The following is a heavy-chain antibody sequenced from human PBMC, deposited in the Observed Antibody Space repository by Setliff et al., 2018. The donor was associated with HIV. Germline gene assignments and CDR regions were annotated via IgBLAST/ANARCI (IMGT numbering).Heavy chain of an antibody. V-gene: IGHV3-30*02. D-gene: IGHD6-13*01. Sequence: GGSLRLSCAASNFTLSFYGMHWVRQAPGKGLEWVAFTPNDGSYKNYADSVKGRFTISRDNSKHTLYLQMDRLRAEDTAVYHCTENLYSSRWSPLDYWCQGTLVTVSS. J-gene: IGHJ4*02. CDR2: TPNDGSYK. CDR3: TENLYSSRWSPLDY. CDR1: NFTLSFYG.